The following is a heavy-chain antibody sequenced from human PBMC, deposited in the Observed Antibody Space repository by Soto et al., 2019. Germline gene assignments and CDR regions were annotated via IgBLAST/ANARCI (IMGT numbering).Heavy chain of an antibody. CDR1: ELSLSTSGVG. V-gene: IGHV2-5*02. J-gene: IGHJ4*02. CDR3: VHSHVLRWFGFDS. Sequence: QITLKESGPTLVEPTQTLTLTCTFSELSLSTSGVGVGWIRQPQGKALEWLALIYWDDDKRYSPSLKSRLTITKVTSNNQVVLTMTNMYPVDTATYYCVHSHVLRWFGFDSWGQGTLVTVPS. D-gene: IGHD3-10*01. CDR2: IYWDDDK.